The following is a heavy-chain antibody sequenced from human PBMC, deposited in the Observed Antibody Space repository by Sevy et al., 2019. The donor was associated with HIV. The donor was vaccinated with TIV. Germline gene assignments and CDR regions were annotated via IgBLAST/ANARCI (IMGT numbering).Heavy chain of an antibody. CDR1: GFTFSTYA. J-gene: IGHJ6*02. D-gene: IGHD2-15*01. V-gene: IGHV3-23*01. Sequence: GGSLRLSCLASGFTFSTYAMSWVRQAPGKGLEWVSAISGSGGSTYYADSVEGRFTISRDKSKKTLYLQMNSLRVEDTAVYYCAKGDRTFYGMDVWGQGTTVTVSS. CDR3: AKGDRTFYGMDV. CDR2: ISGSGGST.